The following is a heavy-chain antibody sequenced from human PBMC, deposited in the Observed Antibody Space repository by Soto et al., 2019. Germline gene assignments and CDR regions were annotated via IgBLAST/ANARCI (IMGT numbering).Heavy chain of an antibody. V-gene: IGHV4-31*03. CDR2: IYYSGST. CDR3: ARDSGPNWEHRNYFDY. Sequence: SETLSLTCTVSGGSISSGGYYWSWIRQHPGKGLEWIGYIYYSGSTYYNPSLKSRVTISVDTSKNQFSLKLSSVTAADTAVYYCARDSGPNWEHRNYFDYWGQGTLVTVSS. CDR1: GGSISSGGYY. J-gene: IGHJ4*02. D-gene: IGHD1-1*01.